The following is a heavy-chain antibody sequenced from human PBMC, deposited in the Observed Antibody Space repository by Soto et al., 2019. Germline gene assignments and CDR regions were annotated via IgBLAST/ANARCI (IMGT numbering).Heavy chain of an antibody. CDR1: GFTFSDYA. Sequence: EVQLLESGGGLVQPGGSLRLSCAASGFTFSDYAMSWVRQAPGKGLEWVSGIGGADITAYYADSVKGRFTISRDNSNSTMDLEMNSLRGEDTAVYKCANGEPNWKQVSRYFDLWGRGTRVTVTS. J-gene: IGHJ2*01. V-gene: IGHV3-23*01. D-gene: IGHD1-1*01. CDR3: ANGEPNWKQVSRYFDL. CDR2: IGGADITA.